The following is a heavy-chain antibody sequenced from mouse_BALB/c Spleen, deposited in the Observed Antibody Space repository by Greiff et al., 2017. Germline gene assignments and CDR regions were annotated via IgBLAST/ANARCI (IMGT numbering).Heavy chain of an antibody. CDR2: IFPGTGTT. CDR3: AREEDWDGFAY. J-gene: IGHJ3*01. CDR1: GYTFTSYW. D-gene: IGHD4-1*01. Sequence: QVQLKESGAELVKPGASVKLSCKTSGYTFTSYWIQWVKQRPGQGLGWIGEIFPGTGTTYYNEKFKGKATLTIDTSSSTAYMQLSSLTSEDSAVYFCAREEDWDGFAYWGQGTLVTVSA. V-gene: IGHV1S132*01.